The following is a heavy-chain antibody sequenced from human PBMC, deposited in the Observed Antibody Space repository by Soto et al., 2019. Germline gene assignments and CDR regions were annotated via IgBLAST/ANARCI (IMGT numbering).Heavy chain of an antibody. CDR3: ARDNDGAQFASSYNDL. Sequence: GGSLRLSCAASGFTFSSYWMHWVRQAPGQGLVWVSHINSDRNWTTYADSVKGRFTISRDNAKNTVYLHMNSLRAEDTAVYYCARDNDGAQFASSYNDLWGQGTLVTVSS. D-gene: IGHD6-6*01. CDR1: GFTFSSYW. J-gene: IGHJ5*02. CDR2: INSDRNWT. V-gene: IGHV3-74*01.